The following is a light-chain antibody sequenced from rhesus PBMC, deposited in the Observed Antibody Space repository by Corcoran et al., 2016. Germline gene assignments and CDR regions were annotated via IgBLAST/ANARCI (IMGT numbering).Light chain of an antibody. CDR3: QQHYTYPRT. J-gene: IGKJ1*01. CDR2: DAS. CDR1: QGIRQY. Sequence: DIQMTQSPSSLSASVGDTVTITCQASQGIRQYLAWYQQKPRKAPKSLIYDASTLQSGVPSRFSGSGSGTEFTLNISSLQPEDFATYYCQQHYTYPRTFGQGSKVEIK. V-gene: IGKV1-25*01.